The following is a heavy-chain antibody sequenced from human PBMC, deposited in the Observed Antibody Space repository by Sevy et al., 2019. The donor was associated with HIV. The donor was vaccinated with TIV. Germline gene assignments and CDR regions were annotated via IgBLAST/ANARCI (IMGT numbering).Heavy chain of an antibody. CDR3: ARGVKLFGVVTPFDY. CDR1: GFTFSSYW. CDR2: IKQDGSEK. Sequence: GGSLRLSCAASGFTFSSYWMSWVRQAPGKGLEWVANIKQDGSEKYYVDSVKGRFTISRDNAKNSLYLQMNSLRAEETAVYYCARGVKLFGVVTPFDYWGQGTLVTVSS. V-gene: IGHV3-7*01. J-gene: IGHJ4*02. D-gene: IGHD3-3*01.